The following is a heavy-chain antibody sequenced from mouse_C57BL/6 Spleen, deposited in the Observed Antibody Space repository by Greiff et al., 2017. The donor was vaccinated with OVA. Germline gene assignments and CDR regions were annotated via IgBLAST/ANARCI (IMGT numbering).Heavy chain of an antibody. CDR2: ILPGSGST. CDR1: GYTFTGYW. D-gene: IGHD1-1*01. CDR3: ARSLYDGSSSFAY. Sequence: QVQLKQSGAELMKPGASVKLSCKATGYTFTGYWIEWVKQRPGHGLEWIGEILPGSGSTNYNEKFKGKATFTADTSSNTAYMQLRSLAAEDSAIYYCARSLYDGSSSFAYWGQGTLVTVSA. J-gene: IGHJ3*01. V-gene: IGHV1-9*01.